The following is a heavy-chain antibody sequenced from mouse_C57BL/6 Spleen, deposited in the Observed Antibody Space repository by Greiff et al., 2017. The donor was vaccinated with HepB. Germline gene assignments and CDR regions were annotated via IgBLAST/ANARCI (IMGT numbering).Heavy chain of an antibody. CDR3: ARRTTVVADYYAMDY. D-gene: IGHD1-1*01. CDR2: INPSTGGT. J-gene: IGHJ4*01. CDR1: GYSFTGYY. V-gene: IGHV1-42*01. Sequence: EVQLKESGPELVKPGASVKISCKASGYSFTGYYMNWVKQSPEKSLEWIGEINPSTGGTTYNQKFKAKATLTVDKSSSTAYMQLKSLTSEDSAVYYCARRTTVVADYYAMDYWGQGTSVTVSS.